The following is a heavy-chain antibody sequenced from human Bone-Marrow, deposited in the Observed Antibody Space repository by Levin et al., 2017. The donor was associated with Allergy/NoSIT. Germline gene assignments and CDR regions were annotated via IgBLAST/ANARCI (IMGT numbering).Heavy chain of an antibody. Sequence: QPGGSLRLSCAASGFSFTTYAMSWVRQAPGKGLEWISGISDDAGETYYADSVKGRFTISRDNSKNTLSLQMNSLRADDTAVYYCAKAAGNCASGYIDCYRFDYWGQGTQVTVSS. CDR1: GFSFTTYA. J-gene: IGHJ4*02. CDR3: AKAAGNCASGYIDCYRFDY. V-gene: IGHV3-23*01. CDR2: ISDDAGET. D-gene: IGHD2-8*01.